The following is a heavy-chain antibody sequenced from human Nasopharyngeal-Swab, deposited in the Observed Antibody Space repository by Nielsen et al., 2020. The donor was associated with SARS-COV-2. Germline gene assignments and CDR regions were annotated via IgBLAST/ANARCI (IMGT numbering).Heavy chain of an antibody. CDR2: INHSGST. CDR3: ARHVRQLKGSFDY. J-gene: IGHJ4*02. V-gene: IGHV4-34*01. CDR1: GGSFSGYY. Sequence: SETLSLTCAVYGGSFSGYYWSWIRQPPGKGLEWIGEINHSGSTNYNPSLKSRVTISVDTSKNQFSLKLSSVTAADTAVYYCARHVRQLKGSFDYWGQGTLVTVSS. D-gene: IGHD6-6*01.